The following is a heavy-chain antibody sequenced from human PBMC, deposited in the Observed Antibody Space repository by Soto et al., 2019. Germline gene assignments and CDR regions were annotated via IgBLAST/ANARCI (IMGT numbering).Heavy chain of an antibody. CDR1: GFTFSSYV. CDR3: ASNDDYSNYDPPDDY. J-gene: IGHJ4*02. Sequence: EVQLLESGGGLVQPGGSLRLSCAASGFTFSSYVMSWVRQAPGKGLEWVSAISGSGGSTYYADSVKGRFTISRDNSKNTLYLQMNSLRAEDTAVYYCASNDDYSNYDPPDDYWGQGTLVTVSS. D-gene: IGHD4-4*01. V-gene: IGHV3-23*01. CDR2: ISGSGGST.